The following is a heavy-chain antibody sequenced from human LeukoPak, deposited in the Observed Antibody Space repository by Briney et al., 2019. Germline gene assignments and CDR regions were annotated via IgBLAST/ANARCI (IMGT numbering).Heavy chain of an antibody. CDR3: ARSSRSSWYSFDY. CDR2: IYYSGST. V-gene: IGHV4-61*01. Sequence: SETLSLTCTVSGGSISSGSYYWSWIRQPPGKGLEWIGYIYYSGSTNYNPSLKSRVTISVDTSKNQFSLKLSSVTAADTAVYYCARSSRSSWYSFDYWGQGTLVTVSS. D-gene: IGHD6-13*01. J-gene: IGHJ4*02. CDR1: GGSISSGSYY.